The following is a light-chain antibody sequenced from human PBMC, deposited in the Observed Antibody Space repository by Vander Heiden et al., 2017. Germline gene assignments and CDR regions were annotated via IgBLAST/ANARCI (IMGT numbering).Light chain of an antibody. CDR1: QSVSSN. CDR3: QQYNNWPALT. Sequence: EIVMTQSPATLSVSLGERATLSCRASQSVSSNLAWYQQKPGQVPRLLIYGASTRATGIPARFSGSGSGTEFTLTISSLQSEDFAVYYCQQYNNWPALTFGGGTKVEIK. J-gene: IGKJ4*01. V-gene: IGKV3-15*01. CDR2: GAS.